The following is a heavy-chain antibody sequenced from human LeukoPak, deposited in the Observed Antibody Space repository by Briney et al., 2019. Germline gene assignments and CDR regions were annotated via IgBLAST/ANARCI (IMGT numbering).Heavy chain of an antibody. D-gene: IGHD6-19*01. J-gene: IGHJ4*02. Sequence: GGSLRLPCAASGLSFSNAWMSWVRQAPGKGLEWVAHIKRNTDTGTTNYGASVEGRFTVSRDDSKNTLYLQMDSLKIEDTAVYYCTTGDRGWQDYWGQGTLVTVSS. CDR1: GLSFSNAW. CDR2: IKRNTDTGTT. V-gene: IGHV3-15*01. CDR3: TTGDRGWQDY.